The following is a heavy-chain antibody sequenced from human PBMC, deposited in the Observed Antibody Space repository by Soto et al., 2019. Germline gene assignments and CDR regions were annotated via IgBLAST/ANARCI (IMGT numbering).Heavy chain of an antibody. CDR1: GFIFSGSA. V-gene: IGHV3-73*01. CDR2: IRTKANSYAT. J-gene: IGHJ5*02. D-gene: IGHD2-15*01. CDR3: TGAYCSGGSCSIENWFDP. Sequence: PGGSLRLSCAASGFIFSGSAMHWVRQASGKGLEWVGRIRTKANSYATTYAESVKGRFTISRDDSKNTAYLQMNSLKTEDTAVYYCTGAYCSGGSCSIENWFDPWGQGT.